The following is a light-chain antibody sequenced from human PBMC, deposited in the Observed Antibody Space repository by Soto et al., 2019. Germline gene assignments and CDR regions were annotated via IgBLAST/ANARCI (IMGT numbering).Light chain of an antibody. CDR1: QSISRL. Sequence: DIQMTQSPSTLSASVGDRVTITCRASQSISRLLAWYQQKPGKAPKLLIYKASSLESGVPSGFSGSGSGTEFTLTISSLQPDDFATYYCQQYSTYPWTFGQGTKVEIK. V-gene: IGKV1-5*03. J-gene: IGKJ1*01. CDR3: QQYSTYPWT. CDR2: KAS.